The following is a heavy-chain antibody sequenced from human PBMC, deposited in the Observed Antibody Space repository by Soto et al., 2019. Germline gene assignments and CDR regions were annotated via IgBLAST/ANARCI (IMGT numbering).Heavy chain of an antibody. D-gene: IGHD2-21*01. V-gene: IGHV3-73*02. J-gene: IGHJ4*02. CDR2: IRSKVNSYAT. CDR1: GFTFSDSA. CDR3: TTGTYSGFDY. Sequence: EVRLAESGGGLVQPGGSLKLSCAASGFTFSDSAIHWVRQASGKGLQWVGRIRSKVNSYATGYTASVQDRFTISRDDSMNTAYLHMNSLEIENTSLYYSTTGTYSGFDYWGQGTLVTVS.